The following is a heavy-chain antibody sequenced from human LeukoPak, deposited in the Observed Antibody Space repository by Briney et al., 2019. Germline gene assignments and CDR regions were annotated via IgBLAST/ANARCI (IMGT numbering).Heavy chain of an antibody. CDR2: IYYTGSI. CDR1: GGSISSHY. Sequence: SETLSLTCTVSGGSISSHYWSWIRQPPGKGLEWIGYIYYTGSINYNPSLKSRVTISVDTSKNQFSLKLSSVTAADTAVYYCTVAGSGDFDYWGQGTLVTVSS. V-gene: IGHV4-59*11. CDR3: TVAGSGDFDY. D-gene: IGHD6-19*01. J-gene: IGHJ4*02.